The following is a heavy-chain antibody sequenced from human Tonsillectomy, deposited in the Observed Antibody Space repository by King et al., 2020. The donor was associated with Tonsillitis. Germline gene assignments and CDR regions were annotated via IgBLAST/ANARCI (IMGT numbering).Heavy chain of an antibody. CDR2: IYPGDSDT. V-gene: IGHV5-51*03. J-gene: IGHJ4*02. CDR3: ARLPKYCSGGSCYSGGIDY. D-gene: IGHD2-15*01. Sequence: VQLVQSGAEVKKPGESLKISCKGSGYSFTSYWIGWVRQMPGKGLEWMGIIYPGDSDTRDSPSFQGQVTISADKSISTAYLQWSSLKASDTAMYYCARLPKYCSGGSCYSGGIDYWGQGTLVTVSS. CDR1: GYSFTSYW.